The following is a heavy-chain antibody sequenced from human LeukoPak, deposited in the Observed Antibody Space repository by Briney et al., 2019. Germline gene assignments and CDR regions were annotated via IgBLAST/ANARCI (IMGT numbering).Heavy chain of an antibody. CDR2: IYYSGST. D-gene: IGHD3-3*01. CDR3: ARSGLNDFWSGYPPSGMDV. CDR1: GGSISSYY. Sequence: PSETLSLTCTVPGGSISSYYWSWIRQPPGKGLEWIGYIYYSGSTNYNPSLKSRVTISVDTSKNQFSLKLSSVTAADTAVYYCARSGLNDFWSGYPPSGMDVWGQGTTVTVSS. J-gene: IGHJ6*02. V-gene: IGHV4-59*01.